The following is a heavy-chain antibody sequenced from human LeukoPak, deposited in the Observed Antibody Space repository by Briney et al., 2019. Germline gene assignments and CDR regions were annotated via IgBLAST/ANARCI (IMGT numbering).Heavy chain of an antibody. CDR3: ARDLAKGWLAYNDY. J-gene: IGHJ4*02. CDR2: ISAYNGNT. D-gene: IGHD6-19*01. Sequence: ASVKVSCKASGYTFTSYGISWVRQAPGQGLEWMGWISAYNGNTNYAQKLQGRVTMTTDTSTSTAYMEPRSLRSDDTAVYYCARDLAKGWLAYNDYWGQGTLVTVSS. CDR1: GYTFTSYG. V-gene: IGHV1-18*01.